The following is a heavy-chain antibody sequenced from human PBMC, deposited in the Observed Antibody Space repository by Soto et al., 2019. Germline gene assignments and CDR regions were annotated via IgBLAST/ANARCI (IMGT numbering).Heavy chain of an antibody. V-gene: IGHV4-34*01. J-gene: IGHJ4*02. D-gene: IGHD3-22*01. CDR2: INHSGST. CDR3: ARGSITFSGGYYYFDY. Sequence: QVQLQQWGAGLLKPSETLSLTCAVYGGSFSGYYWSWIRQPPGKGLGWFGEINHSGSTTYNPSLRSRSTIQEDPPKNKFSLKLGSLTAAATAVNYCARGSITFSGGYYYFDYCGQGTLVTVSS. CDR1: GGSFSGYY.